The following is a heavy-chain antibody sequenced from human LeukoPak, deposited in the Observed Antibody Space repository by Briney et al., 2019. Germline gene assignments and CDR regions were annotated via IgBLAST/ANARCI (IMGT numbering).Heavy chain of an antibody. CDR1: GFTFSNYD. V-gene: IGHV3-23*01. CDR3: AKGYPCGLGCQKVFDY. D-gene: IGHD2-21*01. J-gene: IGHJ4*02. CDR2: IGGSGDTT. Sequence: GGSLRLSCEEPGFTFSNYDMSWVRQPPGKGLEWVVAIGGSGDTTPYADSVKGRFTISRDNSKNTLYLQMNSLRAGDTAVYYCAKGYPCGLGCQKVFDYWGQGTLVTVSS.